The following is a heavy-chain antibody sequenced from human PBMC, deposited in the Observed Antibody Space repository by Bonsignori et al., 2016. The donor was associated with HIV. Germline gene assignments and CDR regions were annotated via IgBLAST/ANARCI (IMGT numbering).Heavy chain of an antibody. CDR3: ARRQQLGYFDY. J-gene: IGHJ4*02. Sequence: RQAPGKGLEWVSYISSSGSAIYYADSVKGRFTISRDNAKNSLYLQLNSLRAEDTAVYYCARRQQLGYFDYWGQGTLVTVSS. V-gene: IGHV3-11*01. D-gene: IGHD6-13*01. CDR2: ISSSGSAI.